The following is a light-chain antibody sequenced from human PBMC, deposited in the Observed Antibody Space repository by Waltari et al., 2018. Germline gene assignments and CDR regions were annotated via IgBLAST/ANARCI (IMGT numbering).Light chain of an antibody. CDR2: SNN. CDR3: AVWDDRLNAYV. Sequence: QSVLTQPPSASGTPGQWVTISCSGGSSNIGSNTVNWYQQLPGTAPELLISSNNQRPAGVPDRFSGSKSGTSASLAISGLQSADEADYYCAVWDDRLNAYVFGTGTTVTVL. J-gene: IGLJ1*01. V-gene: IGLV1-44*01. CDR1: SSNIGSNT.